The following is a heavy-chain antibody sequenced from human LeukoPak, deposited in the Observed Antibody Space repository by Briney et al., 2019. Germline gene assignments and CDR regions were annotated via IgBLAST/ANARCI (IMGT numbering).Heavy chain of an antibody. CDR2: IYYSGST. Sequence: SETLSLTCTVSGGSISSYYWSWIRQPPGKGLEWIGYIYYSGSTNYNPSLKSRVTISVDTSKNQFSLKLSSVTAADTAVYYRARAPSSGWGPAFDYWGQGTLVTVSS. D-gene: IGHD6-19*01. V-gene: IGHV4-59*01. CDR3: ARAPSSGWGPAFDY. J-gene: IGHJ4*02. CDR1: GGSISSYY.